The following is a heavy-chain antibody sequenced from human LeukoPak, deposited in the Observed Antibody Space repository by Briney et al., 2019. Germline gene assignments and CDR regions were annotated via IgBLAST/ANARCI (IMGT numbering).Heavy chain of an antibody. CDR2: INPNSGGT. CDR1: GYSFTDYY. Sequence: ASVKVSCKASGYSFTDYYMHWVRQAPGQGREWMGWINPNSGGTNYAQKFQGRVTMTRDTSISTAYMELSRLRSDDTAVYYCARVGDRGSSYDYWGQRTLVTVSS. V-gene: IGHV1-2*02. J-gene: IGHJ4*02. D-gene: IGHD6-13*01. CDR3: ARVGDRGSSYDY.